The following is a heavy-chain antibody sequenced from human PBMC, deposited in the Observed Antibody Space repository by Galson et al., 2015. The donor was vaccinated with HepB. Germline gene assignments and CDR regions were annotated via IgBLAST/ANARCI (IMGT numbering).Heavy chain of an antibody. Sequence: SLRLSCAASGFSFRSYGMHWVRQAPGKGLEWVVLILYDGSQKYYGDSVKGRFTISRDDSKNTLHLQMNSLRTEDTAVYFCAKIMRRGPLVRGIIPDFWGQGTLVTVSS. V-gene: IGHV3-30*18. D-gene: IGHD3-10*01. J-gene: IGHJ4*02. CDR3: AKIMRRGPLVRGIIPDF. CDR2: ILYDGSQK. CDR1: GFSFRSYG.